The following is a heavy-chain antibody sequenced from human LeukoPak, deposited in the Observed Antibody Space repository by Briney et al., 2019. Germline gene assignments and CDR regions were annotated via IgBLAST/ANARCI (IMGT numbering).Heavy chain of an antibody. Sequence: SETLSLTCAVYGGSFSNYYWSWIRQPPGKGLEWIGEINHSGSTNYNPSLKSRLTISVDTSKKQFSLKLSSVTAADTAVYYCARESYSYEVLTGYQRATWFDPWGQGTLVTVSS. J-gene: IGHJ5*02. V-gene: IGHV4-34*01. CDR2: INHSGST. CDR3: ARESYSYEVLTGYQRATWFDP. CDR1: GGSFSNYY. D-gene: IGHD3-9*01.